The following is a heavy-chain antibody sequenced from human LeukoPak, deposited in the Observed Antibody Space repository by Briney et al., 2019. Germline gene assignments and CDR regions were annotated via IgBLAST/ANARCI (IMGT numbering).Heavy chain of an antibody. CDR3: ARLSYYYYGMDV. J-gene: IGHJ6*02. V-gene: IGHV4-59*08. CDR1: GGSISSYY. Sequence: SETLSLTCTVSGGSISSYYWSWIRQPPGKGLEWIGYIYYSGSTNYNPSLKSRVTISVDTSKNQFSLKLSSVTAADTAVYHCARLSYYYYGMDVWGQGTTVTVSS. CDR2: IYYSGST.